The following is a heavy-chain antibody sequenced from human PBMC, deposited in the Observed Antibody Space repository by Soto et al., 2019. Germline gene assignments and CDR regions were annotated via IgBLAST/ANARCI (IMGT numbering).Heavy chain of an antibody. V-gene: IGHV1-2*02. D-gene: IGHD1-26*01. J-gene: IGHJ3*02. CDR1: GYAFSDYY. Sequence: ASVKVSCKASGYAFSDYYMHWVRQAPGQGLEWMGYINPQSGGTKYDQKFQDRVTMTRDTPKITVYMELRILTSKDTAVYYCARDRARSPDGVDSFDIWGQGTLVTVSS. CDR2: INPQSGGT. CDR3: ARDRARSPDGVDSFDI.